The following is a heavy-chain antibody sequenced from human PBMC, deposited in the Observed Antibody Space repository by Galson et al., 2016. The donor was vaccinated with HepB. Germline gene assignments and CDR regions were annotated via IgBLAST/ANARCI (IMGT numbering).Heavy chain of an antibody. CDR1: GDSVNSQTW. V-gene: IGHV4-4*02. Sequence: SETLSLTCAVSGDSVNSQTWWRWVRQPPGKGLEWIGEIYQHGGTNYNSTLRGRVTLSVDKSKNQISLEVTSVTAADAAVYYCARNRDFGMDVWGQGTTVAVSS. CDR3: ARNRDFGMDV. J-gene: IGHJ6*02. CDR2: IYQHGGT. D-gene: IGHD2/OR15-2a*01.